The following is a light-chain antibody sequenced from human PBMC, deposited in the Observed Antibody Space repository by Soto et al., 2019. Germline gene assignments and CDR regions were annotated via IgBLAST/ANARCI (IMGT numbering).Light chain of an antibody. J-gene: IGKJ4*01. CDR3: QQRGNGPSLT. CDR1: QSVSSQ. Sequence: GLTQSPATLSLCPGERATLSCRASQSVSSQLAWYQQKPGQAPRLLIYDASNRATGIPARFRGSGSGTDFTLTISSLEPEDFAVYYCQQRGNGPSLTFGGGTKVDI. V-gene: IGKV3-11*01. CDR2: DAS.